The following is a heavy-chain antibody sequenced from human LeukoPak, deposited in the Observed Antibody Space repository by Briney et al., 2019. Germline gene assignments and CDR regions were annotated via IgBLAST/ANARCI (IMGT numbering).Heavy chain of an antibody. J-gene: IGHJ4*02. D-gene: IGHD6-13*01. CDR2: ISYDGSNK. CDR3: ARDWSAAMTGFDY. CDR1: GFTFSSYA. V-gene: IGHV3-30-3*01. Sequence: SGRSLRLSCAASGFTFSSYAMHWVRQAPGKGLEWVAVISYDGSNKYYADSVKGRFTISRDNSKNTLYLQMNGLRAEDTAVYYCARDWSAAMTGFDYWGQGTLVTVSS.